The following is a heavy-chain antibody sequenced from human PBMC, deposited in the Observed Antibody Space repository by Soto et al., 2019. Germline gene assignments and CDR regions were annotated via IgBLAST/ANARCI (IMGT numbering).Heavy chain of an antibody. CDR1: GFTFSSYS. CDR3: ARYGDYDRGYYYYYMDV. V-gene: IGHV3-21*01. CDR2: ISSSSSYI. D-gene: IGHD4-17*01. Sequence: AGGSLRLSCAASGFTFSSYSMNWVRQAPGKGLEWVSSISSSSSYIYYADSVKGRFTISRDNAKNSLYLQMNSLRAEDTAVYYCARYGDYDRGYYYYYMDVWGKGTTVTVSS. J-gene: IGHJ6*03.